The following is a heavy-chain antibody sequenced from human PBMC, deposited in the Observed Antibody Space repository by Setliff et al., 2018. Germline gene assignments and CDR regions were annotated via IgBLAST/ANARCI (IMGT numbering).Heavy chain of an antibody. CDR2: IYYSGST. Sequence: PSETLSLTCTVSGGSISRSSYYWGWIRQPPGKGLEWIGSIYYSGSTYYNPSLKSRVTISVDTSKNQFSLKLSSVTAADTAVYYCARSAGYSSSWYNYYYGMDVWGQGTTVTVSS. CDR3: ARSAGYSSSWYNYYYGMDV. V-gene: IGHV4-39*01. J-gene: IGHJ6*02. D-gene: IGHD6-13*01. CDR1: GGSISRSSYY.